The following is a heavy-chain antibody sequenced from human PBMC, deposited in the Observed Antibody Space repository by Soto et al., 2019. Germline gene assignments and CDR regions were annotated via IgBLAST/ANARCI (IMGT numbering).Heavy chain of an antibody. CDR1: GFTFSTYA. CDR3: AKRPSQTTS. J-gene: IGHJ5*02. CDR2: VSGSGGGT. D-gene: IGHD4-17*01. Sequence: EVQLLESGGGLVQPGGSLRLSCAVSGFTFSTYAMSWVRQAPGKGLEWVSSVSGSGGGTWYADSVKGRFTISRDNSKNTMYLQMNSLRAEDTAVYYCAKRPSQTTSWGQGTLVTVSS. V-gene: IGHV3-23*01.